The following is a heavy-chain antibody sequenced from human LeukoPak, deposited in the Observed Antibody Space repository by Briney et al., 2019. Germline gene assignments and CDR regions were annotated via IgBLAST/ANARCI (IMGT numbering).Heavy chain of an antibody. D-gene: IGHD1-1*01. CDR3: IQLGGTATTSHAFDV. Sequence: GGSLRLSCAASGFIFSNSWMGWVRLTPEKGLEWVANIKQDGSEKYYVDSVEGRFTISRDNAKNSLFLQMHSLRAEDTAVYYCIQLGGTATTSHAFDVWGQGTMVTVSS. V-gene: IGHV3-7*01. CDR1: GFIFSNSW. J-gene: IGHJ3*01. CDR2: IKQDGSEK.